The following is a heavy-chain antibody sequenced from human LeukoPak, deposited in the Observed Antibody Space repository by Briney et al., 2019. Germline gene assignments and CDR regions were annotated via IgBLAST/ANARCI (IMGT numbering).Heavy chain of an antibody. J-gene: IGHJ4*02. CDR1: GGTFSSYA. CDR3: ARGWLAETTVVTPYNY. V-gene: IGHV1-69*01. D-gene: IGHD2-21*02. Sequence: ASVKVSCKASGGTFSSYAISWVRQAPGQGLEWMGGIIPIFRTPNYAQKFQGRVTITAVESMSTAYMELSSLRSEDTAVYYCARGWLAETTVVTPYNYWGQGTLVTVSS. CDR2: IIPIFRTP.